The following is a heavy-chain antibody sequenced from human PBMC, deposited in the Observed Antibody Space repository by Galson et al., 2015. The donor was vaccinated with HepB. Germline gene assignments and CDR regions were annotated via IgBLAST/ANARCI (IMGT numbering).Heavy chain of an antibody. D-gene: IGHD2-15*01. CDR1: GYTFTGYH. CDR2: MNPNSGNT. CDR3: ARKGGVVAANEDAFDI. Sequence: SVKVSCKASGYTFTGYHMHWVRQAPGQGLEWMGRMNPNSGNTGYAQKFQGRVTMTRNTSISTAYMELSSLRSEDTAVYYCARKGGVVAANEDAFDIWGQGTMVTVSS. V-gene: IGHV1-8*02. J-gene: IGHJ3*02.